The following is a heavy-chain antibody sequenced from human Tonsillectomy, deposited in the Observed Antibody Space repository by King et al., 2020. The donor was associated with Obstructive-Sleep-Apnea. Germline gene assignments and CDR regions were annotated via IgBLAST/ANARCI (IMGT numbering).Heavy chain of an antibody. Sequence: VQLVESGGGLVQAGGSLRLSCVASGFTFSNYAMSWVRQAPGKGLEWVTLISDSGRSTYYADSVKGRFTVSRDNSKNTLYLQMNSLRAEDTAVYYCAIAYSIVGYCSSSSCFDALDVWGQGTMVPVSS. CDR3: AIAYSIVGYCSSSSCFDALDV. V-gene: IGHV3-23*04. D-gene: IGHD2-2*01. CDR1: GFTFSNYA. CDR2: ISDSGRST. J-gene: IGHJ3*01.